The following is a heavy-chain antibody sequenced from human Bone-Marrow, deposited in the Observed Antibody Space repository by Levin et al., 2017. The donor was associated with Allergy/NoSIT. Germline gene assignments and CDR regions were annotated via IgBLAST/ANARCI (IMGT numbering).Heavy chain of an antibody. D-gene: IGHD1-14*01. Sequence: LRLSCTVSGGSISSGGYYWTWIRQRPGKGLEWIGYMYYSGSAYYTPSLKTRVTISVDTSKNQFSLKLTSVTAADTAVYYCAREGTPQSWDYWGQGSLVRVSS. J-gene: IGHJ4*02. CDR1: GGSISSGGYY. CDR3: AREGTPQSWDY. V-gene: IGHV4-31*03. CDR2: MYYSGSA.